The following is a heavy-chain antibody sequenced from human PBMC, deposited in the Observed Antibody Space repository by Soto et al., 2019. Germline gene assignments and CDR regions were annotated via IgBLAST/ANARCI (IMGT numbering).Heavy chain of an antibody. Sequence: PSETLSLTCTVSGGSVGGYYWSWIRQPPGKGLEWIGYVYYSGGTKYNPSLESRVTMSVDTTKNHISLKLTSVTAADTAVYYCARGEDAFFYYGLDVWGQGITVTVSS. V-gene: IGHV4-59*02. CDR3: ARGEDAFFYYGLDV. CDR1: GGSVGGYY. CDR2: VYYSGGT. J-gene: IGHJ6*02.